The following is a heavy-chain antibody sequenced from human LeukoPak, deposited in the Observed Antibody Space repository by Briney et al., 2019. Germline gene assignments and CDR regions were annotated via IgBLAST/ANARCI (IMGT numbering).Heavy chain of an antibody. CDR3: ARAIIVGSTIGSGYFDN. V-gene: IGHV3-21*06. D-gene: IGHD1-26*01. J-gene: IGHJ4*02. CDR2: ITTSSSFL. Sequence: KTRGSLRLSCEASGFMFSRYSMQWVRQAPGKGLEWVSAITTSSSFLDYADSVKGRFTISRDNAKNTLFLQMNSLRAEDTATYYCARAIIVGSTIGSGYFDNWGQGALVTVSS. CDR1: GFMFSRYS.